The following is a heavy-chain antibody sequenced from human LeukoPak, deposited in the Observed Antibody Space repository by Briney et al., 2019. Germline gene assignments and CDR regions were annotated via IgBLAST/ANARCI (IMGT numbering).Heavy chain of an antibody. Sequence: GGSLRLSCTASGFTFSSYWMHWVRQVPGKGLVWVSRIKSDGSSTTYADSVKGRFTISRDNAKNTLYLQMSSLRAEDTAVYCCARSTYSGSSYDYWGQGTLVTVSS. D-gene: IGHD1-26*01. CDR2: IKSDGSST. CDR1: GFTFSSYW. CDR3: ARSTYSGSSYDY. J-gene: IGHJ4*02. V-gene: IGHV3-74*01.